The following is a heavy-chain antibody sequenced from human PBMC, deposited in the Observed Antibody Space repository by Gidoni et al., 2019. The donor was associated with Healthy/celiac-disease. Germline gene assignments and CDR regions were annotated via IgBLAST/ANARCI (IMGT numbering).Heavy chain of an antibody. V-gene: IGHV3-74*01. D-gene: IGHD6-13*01. Sequence: EVQLVESGGGLVQPGGSLRLSCAASGFTFSSYWMHWVRQAPGKGLVWVSRINSDGSSTSYADSVKGRFTISRDNAKNTLYLQMNSLRAEDTAVYYCAREDGSSSWYPNWYFDLWGRGTLVTVSS. CDR3: AREDGSSSWYPNWYFDL. J-gene: IGHJ2*01. CDR2: INSDGSST. CDR1: GFTFSSYW.